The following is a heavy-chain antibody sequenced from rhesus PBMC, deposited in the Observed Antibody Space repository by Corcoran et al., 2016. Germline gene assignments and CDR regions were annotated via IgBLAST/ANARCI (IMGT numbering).Heavy chain of an antibody. V-gene: IGHV4S19*01. CDR1: GGSISSSNW. D-gene: IGHD6-43*01. J-gene: IGHJ4*01. Sequence: QVQLQESGPGLVKPSETLSLTCAVSGGSISSSNWWSWIRQPPGKGLGWIGYISGSSGSTYYNPSLKGRVTISKDTSKNQFSLKLSSVTAADTAVYYCARDGVAAAKFDYWGQGVLVTVSS. CDR2: ISGSSGST. CDR3: ARDGVAAAKFDY.